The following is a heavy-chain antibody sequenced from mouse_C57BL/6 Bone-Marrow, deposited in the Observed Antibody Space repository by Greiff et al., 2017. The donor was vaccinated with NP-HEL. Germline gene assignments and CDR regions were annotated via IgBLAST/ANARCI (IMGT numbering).Heavy chain of an antibody. J-gene: IGHJ1*03. CDR3: ARRRGYGSSYDWYFDV. CDR1: GYTFTSYW. CDR2: IHPNSGST. D-gene: IGHD1-1*01. V-gene: IGHV1-64*01. Sequence: VQLQQPGAELVKPGASVKLSCKASGYTFTSYWMHWVKQRPGQGLEWIGMIHPNSGSTNYNEKFKSKATLTVDKSSSTAYMQLSSLTSEDSAVYYCARRRGYGSSYDWYFDVWGTGTTVTVSS.